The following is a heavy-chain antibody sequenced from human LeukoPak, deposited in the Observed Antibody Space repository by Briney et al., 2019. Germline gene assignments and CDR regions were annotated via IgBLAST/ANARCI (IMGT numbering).Heavy chain of an antibody. Sequence: PGGSLRLSCAASGFIFSTYDMHWVRQATGKGLEWVSGISTAGDTYYPGSVKGRFTISRENARNSLYLQINSLRVGDAAVYYCARAKWVGATTIYFEYWGQGTLVTVSS. J-gene: IGHJ4*02. D-gene: IGHD1-26*01. CDR1: GFIFSTYD. V-gene: IGHV3-13*01. CDR3: ARAKWVGATTIYFEY. CDR2: ISTAGDT.